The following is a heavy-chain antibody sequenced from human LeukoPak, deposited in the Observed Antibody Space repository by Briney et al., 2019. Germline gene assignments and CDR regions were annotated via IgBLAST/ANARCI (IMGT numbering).Heavy chain of an antibody. D-gene: IGHD5-12*01. CDR1: GFTFSDYY. CDR2: ISSSSSYT. CDR3: ARDKSGYSGCDPY. Sequence: GGSLRVSCAASGFTFSDYYMSWIRQAPGKGLEWVSYISSSSSYTNYADSVKGRFTISRDNAKNSLYLQMNSLRAEDTAVYYCARDKSGYSGCDPYWGQGTLVTVSS. V-gene: IGHV3-11*06. J-gene: IGHJ4*02.